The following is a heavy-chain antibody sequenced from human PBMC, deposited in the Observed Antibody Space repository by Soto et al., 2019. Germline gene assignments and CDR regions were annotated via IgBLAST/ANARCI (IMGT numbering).Heavy chain of an antibody. CDR3: ARVTDR. CDR2: IYHSGST. CDR1: GGSISSGGYS. J-gene: IGHJ5*02. V-gene: IGHV4-30-2*01. Sequence: QLQLQESGSGLVKPSQTLSLTCAVSGGSISSGGYSWSWIRQPPGRGLEWIGYIYHSGSTYYNPSRKSRVTISVYRSKNQFSRTRSSVTAADTAVYYCARVTDRWGQGTLVTVSS.